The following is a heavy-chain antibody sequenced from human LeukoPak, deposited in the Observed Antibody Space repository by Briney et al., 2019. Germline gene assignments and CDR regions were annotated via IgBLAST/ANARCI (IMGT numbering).Heavy chain of an antibody. CDR1: GITVSGNY. CDR3: ASLGY. CDR2: IYSGGST. D-gene: IGHD3-16*01. J-gene: IGHJ4*02. V-gene: IGHV3-66*02. Sequence: GGSLRLSCAVSGITVSGNYMTWVRQAPGKGLDWVSAIYSGGSTYYADSVKGRFTISRDSSKNTLYLQMNSLRPEDTAVYYCASLGYWGQGTLVTVSS.